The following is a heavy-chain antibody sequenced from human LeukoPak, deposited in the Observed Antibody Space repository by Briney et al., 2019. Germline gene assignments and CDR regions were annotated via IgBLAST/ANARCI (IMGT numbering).Heavy chain of an antibody. CDR1: GFTFSSYG. D-gene: IGHD3-22*01. V-gene: IGHV3-33*01. CDR3: ARDAYCDSTGLSAFDI. J-gene: IGHJ3*02. CDR2: IWYDGSNK. Sequence: GGSLRLSCAVSGFTFSSYGMHWVRQAPGKGLEWVAVIWYDGSNKYYADSVKGRLTISRDNSKNTLYLQMNSLRAEDTAVYYCARDAYCDSTGLSAFDIWGQGTMVTVSS.